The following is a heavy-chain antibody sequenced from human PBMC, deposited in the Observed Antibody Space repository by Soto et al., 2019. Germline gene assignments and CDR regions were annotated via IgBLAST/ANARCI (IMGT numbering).Heavy chain of an antibody. D-gene: IGHD3-10*01. J-gene: IGHJ6*02. Sequence: QVQLVQSGAEVKKPGSSVKVSCKASGGTFSSYAISWVRQAPGQGLEWMGGIIPIFGTANYAQKFQGRVTITADESTSTAYMELSSLRSEDTAVYYCARDFMVRGVTYYYYYGMDVWGQGTTVTVSS. CDR2: IIPIFGTA. CDR3: ARDFMVRGVTYYYYYGMDV. CDR1: GGTFSSYA. V-gene: IGHV1-69*01.